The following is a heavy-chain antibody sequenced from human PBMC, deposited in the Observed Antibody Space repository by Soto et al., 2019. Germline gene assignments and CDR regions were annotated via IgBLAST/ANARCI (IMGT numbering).Heavy chain of an antibody. CDR2: IKSKTDGGTT. CDR3: TLPPHFWSGANDAFDI. D-gene: IGHD3-3*02. CDR1: GFTFSNAW. J-gene: IGHJ3*02. V-gene: IGHV3-15*07. Sequence: GGSLRLSCAASGFTFSNAWMNWVRQAPGKGLEWVGRIKSKTDGGTTDYAAPVKGRFTISRDDSKNTLYLQMNSLKTEDTAVYYCTLPPHFWSGANDAFDIWGQGTMVTVSS.